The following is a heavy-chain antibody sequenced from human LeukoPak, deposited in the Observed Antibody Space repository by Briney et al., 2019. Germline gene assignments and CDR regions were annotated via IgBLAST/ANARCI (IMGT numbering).Heavy chain of an antibody. CDR3: TTENYFDYYGMDV. J-gene: IGHJ6*02. CDR2: IKSKTDGGTT. CDR1: GFTFSSYG. V-gene: IGHV3-15*07. Sequence: GGSLRLSCAASGFTFSSYGMHWVRQAPGKGLEWVGRIKSKTDGGTTDYAAPVKGRFTISRDDSKNTLYLQMNSLKTEDTAVYYCTTENYFDYYGMDVWGQGTTVTVSS.